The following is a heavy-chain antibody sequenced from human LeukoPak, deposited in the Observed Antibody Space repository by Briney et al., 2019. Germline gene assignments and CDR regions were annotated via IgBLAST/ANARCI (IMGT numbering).Heavy chain of an antibody. V-gene: IGHV5-51*01. D-gene: IGHD5-12*01. Sequence: GDSLKISCKGSGYRFSTYWIAWVRQMPGEGLEWMGIIYPGDSDTRYSPSFQGQVTISADKSISTAYLQWSSLKASDTAMYYCARQDSGYHYWGQGTLVIVSS. CDR3: ARQDSGYHY. J-gene: IGHJ4*02. CDR2: IYPGDSDT. CDR1: GYRFSTYW.